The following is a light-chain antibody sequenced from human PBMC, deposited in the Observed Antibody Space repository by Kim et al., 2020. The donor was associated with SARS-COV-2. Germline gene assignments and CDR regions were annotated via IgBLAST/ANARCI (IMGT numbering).Light chain of an antibody. J-gene: IGKJ1*01. V-gene: IGKV1-27*01. CDR2: AAS. CDR3: QKYNSAPWT. Sequence: DIQMTQSPSSLSASVGDRVTITYRASQDIANSLAWYQQKPGKVPKVLIYAASTLQSGVPSRFSGGGSGTEFTLTIGSLQTEDVATYYCQKYNSAPWTFGPGTKVDIK. CDR1: QDIANS.